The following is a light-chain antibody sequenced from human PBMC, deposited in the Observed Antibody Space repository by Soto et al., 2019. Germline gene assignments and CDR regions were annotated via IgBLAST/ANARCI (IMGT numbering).Light chain of an antibody. Sequence: QSVLTQPAFVSGSPGQSITISCTGTSSDVGSYNLVSWYQQHPGKAPKLMIYEVSKRPSGVSNRFSGSKSGNTASLTISGLQPEDEADYYCCSYAGSSTLVFGGGTKLTVL. J-gene: IGLJ2*01. CDR1: SSDVGSYNL. V-gene: IGLV2-23*02. CDR3: CSYAGSSTLV. CDR2: EVS.